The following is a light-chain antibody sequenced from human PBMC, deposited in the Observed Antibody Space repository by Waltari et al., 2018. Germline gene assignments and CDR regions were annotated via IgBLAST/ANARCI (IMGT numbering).Light chain of an antibody. CDR2: DKN. CDR3: HSRDASGVAGS. Sequence: SSELTQDPAVSVAMGQTVRITCQGDSLRSYYASWYQQRPGQAPILVLYDKNNRPSWVPDRFAGSSSHNTGSLTVTGAQAEDEASYYCHSRDASGVAGSFGGGTKLTVL. V-gene: IGLV3-19*01. J-gene: IGLJ2*01. CDR1: SLRSYY.